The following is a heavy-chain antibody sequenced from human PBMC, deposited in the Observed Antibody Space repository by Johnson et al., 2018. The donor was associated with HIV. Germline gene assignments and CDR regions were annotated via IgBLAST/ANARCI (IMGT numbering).Heavy chain of an antibody. Sequence: QVQLVESGGGVVQPGRSLRLSCAASGFTFSSYAMHWVRQAPGKGLEWVAVISYDGSNKYYADSVKGRFTISKDNSKNTLYLQMNSLRVEDTAVYYCAKDRRFGELWIHDAFDIWGQGTMVTVSS. CDR2: ISYDGSNK. D-gene: IGHD3-10*01. CDR1: GFTFSSYA. V-gene: IGHV3-30*04. J-gene: IGHJ3*02. CDR3: AKDRRFGELWIHDAFDI.